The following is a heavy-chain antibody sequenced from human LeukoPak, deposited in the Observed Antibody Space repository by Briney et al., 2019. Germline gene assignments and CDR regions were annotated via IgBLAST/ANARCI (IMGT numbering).Heavy chain of an antibody. CDR3: ARDKSGIAAAGTGYYYGMDV. Sequence: HGGSLRLSCAASGFTFSSYSMNWVRQAPGKGLEWVSSISTSSSYIYYADSVKGRFTISRDNAKNSLYLQMNSLRAEDTAVYYCARDKSGIAAAGTGYYYGMDVWGKGTTVTVSS. CDR2: ISTSSSYI. D-gene: IGHD6-13*01. CDR1: GFTFSSYS. J-gene: IGHJ6*04. V-gene: IGHV3-21*01.